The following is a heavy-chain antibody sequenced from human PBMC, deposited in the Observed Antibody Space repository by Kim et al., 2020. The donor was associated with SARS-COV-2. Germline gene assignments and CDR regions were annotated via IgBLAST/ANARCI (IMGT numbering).Heavy chain of an antibody. V-gene: IGHV1-3*01. J-gene: IGHJ4*02. D-gene: IGHD3-22*01. Sequence: KYSQKFQGRVTITRDTSASTAYMELSSLRSEDTAVYYCVAMIVGSGYFDYWGQGTLVTISS. CDR3: VAMIVGSGYFDY.